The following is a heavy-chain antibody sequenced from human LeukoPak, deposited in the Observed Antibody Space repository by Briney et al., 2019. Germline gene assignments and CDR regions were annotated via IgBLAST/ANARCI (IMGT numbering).Heavy chain of an antibody. CDR2: INPNSGGT. CDR1: GYTFTGYY. J-gene: IGHJ5*02. CDR3: ARDLVAAAGYNWFDP. D-gene: IGHD6-13*01. Sequence: ASVKVSCKASGYTFTGYYMHWVRQAPEQGLEWMGWINPNSGGTNYAQKLQGRVTMTTDTSTSTAYMELRSLRSDDTAVYYCARDLVAAAGYNWFDPWGQGTLVTVSS. V-gene: IGHV1-2*02.